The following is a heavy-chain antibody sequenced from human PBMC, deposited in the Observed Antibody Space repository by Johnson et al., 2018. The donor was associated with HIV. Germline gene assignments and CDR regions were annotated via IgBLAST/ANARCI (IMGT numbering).Heavy chain of an antibody. CDR1: GVTFSNAW. CDR3: TTDRYAFDI. D-gene: IGHD1-1*01. J-gene: IGHJ3*02. V-gene: IGHV3-15*01. Sequence: VQLVESGGGLIKPGGSLRLSCAASGVTFSNAWMSWVRQAPGKGLEWVGSIKSKTDGGTTDYAAPVKGRFTISRDDSKNNLYLQMNSLKTEDTAAYYCTTDRYAFDIWGQGTLVTVSS. CDR2: IKSKTDGGTT.